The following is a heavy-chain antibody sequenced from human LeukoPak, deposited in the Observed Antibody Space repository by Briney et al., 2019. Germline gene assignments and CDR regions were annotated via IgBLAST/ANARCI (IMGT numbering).Heavy chain of an antibody. Sequence: SETLSLTCTVSGGSISGYYYSWIRQPPGKGLEWIGYIYYSGSTNYNPSLKSRVAISVDTSKKQFSLKLSSVTAADTALYYCARGVAASLHGSWGQGTLVTVSS. V-gene: IGHV4-59*01. CDR1: GGSISGYY. D-gene: IGHD6-13*01. CDR2: IYYSGST. J-gene: IGHJ4*02. CDR3: ARGVAASLHGS.